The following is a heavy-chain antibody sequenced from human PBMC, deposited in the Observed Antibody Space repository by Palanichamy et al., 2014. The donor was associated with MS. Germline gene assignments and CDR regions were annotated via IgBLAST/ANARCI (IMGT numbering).Heavy chain of an antibody. Sequence: QVQLQESGPGLVKPSETLSLTCTVSGASISSADYYWTWIRQPPGKGLEWIGNIYYSGSTDYNPSLKSRVTISIDTSKNQFSLKVNSMTAADTAVYFCAREVRWLHYNTPYYFDFWGQGTLVTVSS. CDR3: AREVRWLHYNTPYYFDF. CDR2: IYYSGST. D-gene: IGHD5-24*01. J-gene: IGHJ4*02. V-gene: IGHV4-61*08. CDR1: GASISSADYY.